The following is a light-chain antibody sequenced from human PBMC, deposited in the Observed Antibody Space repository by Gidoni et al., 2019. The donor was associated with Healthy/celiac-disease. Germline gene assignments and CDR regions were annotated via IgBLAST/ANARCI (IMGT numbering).Light chain of an antibody. CDR1: QGISSY. Sequence: IQSTQSPSSLSASVGDRVTITCRASQGISSYLDWYQQKPGKAPKLLIYAASTLQSGVPSRFSGSGSGTDFTLTISSLQPEDFATYYCQQSYSTPVTFGPXTKVDIK. J-gene: IGKJ3*01. CDR3: QQSYSTPVT. CDR2: AAS. V-gene: IGKV1-39*01.